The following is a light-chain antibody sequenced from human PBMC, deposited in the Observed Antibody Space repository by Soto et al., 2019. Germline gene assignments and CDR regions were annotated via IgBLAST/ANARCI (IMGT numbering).Light chain of an antibody. J-gene: IGLJ1*01. CDR3: SAWAESRGAYV. CDR2: HNY. CDR1: SSNIGSDF. Sequence: QSVLTQPPSASGTPGQRVTISCSGSSSNIGSDFVYWYQQLPGTAPKLLIYHNYQRPSGVPDRFSGSKSGTSGSLAISDLRSEEEADYYGSAWAESRGAYVFGAGTKVTVL. V-gene: IGLV1-47*01.